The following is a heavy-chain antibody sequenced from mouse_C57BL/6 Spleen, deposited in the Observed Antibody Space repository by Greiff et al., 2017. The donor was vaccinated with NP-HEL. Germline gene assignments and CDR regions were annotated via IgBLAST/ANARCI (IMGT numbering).Heavy chain of an antibody. Sequence: QVQLQQPGAELVKPGASVKLSCKASGYTFTSYWMHWVKQRPGQGLEWIGMIHPNSGSTNYNEKCTSKATLTVDKSSSTAYMQLSSLTSEDSAVYCCAILGITTVVAPNWYFDVWGTGTTVTVSS. CDR1: GYTFTSYW. CDR3: AILGITTVVAPNWYFDV. V-gene: IGHV1-64*01. CDR2: IHPNSGST. J-gene: IGHJ1*03. D-gene: IGHD1-1*01.